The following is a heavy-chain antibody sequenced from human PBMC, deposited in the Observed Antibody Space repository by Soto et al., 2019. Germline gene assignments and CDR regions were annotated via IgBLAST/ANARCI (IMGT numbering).Heavy chain of an antibody. J-gene: IGHJ4*02. Sequence: PGGSLRLSCAASGFNFSSYAMHWVRQAPGKGLEWVAVISYDGSNKYYADSVKGRFTISRDNSKNTLYLQMNSLRAEDTAVYYCARDGEYYDSSGYHYYFDYWGQGTLVTV. D-gene: IGHD3-22*01. CDR1: GFNFSSYA. CDR2: ISYDGSNK. V-gene: IGHV3-30-3*01. CDR3: ARDGEYYDSSGYHYYFDY.